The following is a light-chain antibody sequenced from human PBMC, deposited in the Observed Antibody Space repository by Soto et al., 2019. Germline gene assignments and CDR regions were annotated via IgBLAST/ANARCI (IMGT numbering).Light chain of an antibody. CDR1: QTLLKSSNNRKY. J-gene: IGKJ4*01. CDR3: QQYLDPILT. CDR2: WAS. V-gene: IGKV4-1*01. Sequence: IVMTQSPDSLALSLCETTRLNSKPMQTLLKSSNNRKYLGWYQQKQGQPPKLLMYWASTRESGVPDRFSGRGSGTDGTLTISSLRDEDVAVYYCQQYLDPILTFGGGTKVDIK.